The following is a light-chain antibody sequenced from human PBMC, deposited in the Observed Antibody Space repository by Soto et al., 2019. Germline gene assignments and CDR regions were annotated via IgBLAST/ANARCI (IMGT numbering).Light chain of an antibody. V-gene: IGKV3-20*01. CDR2: GAS. J-gene: IGKJ1*01. CDR3: QQYGSSPRT. Sequence: EIVLTQSPGTLSLSPGERATLSCWASQSVSSSYLAWYQQKPGQAPRLLIYGASSRATGIPDRFSGSGSGTDFTLTISRLEPEDLAVYYCQQYGSSPRTFGQGTKVEIK. CDR1: QSVSSSY.